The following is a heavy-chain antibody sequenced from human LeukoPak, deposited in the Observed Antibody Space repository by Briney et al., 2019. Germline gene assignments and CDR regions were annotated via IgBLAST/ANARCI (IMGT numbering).Heavy chain of an antibody. CDR2: IIPIFGTA. CDR3: ARDTFAPAAIGPNNYYYYMDV. V-gene: IGHV1-69*05. D-gene: IGHD2-2*01. CDR1: GGTFSSYA. J-gene: IGHJ6*03. Sequence: GSSVKVSCKASGGTFSSYAISWVRQAPGQGLEWMGGIIPIFGTANYAQKFQGRVTITTDESTSTDYMELSSLRSEDTAVYYCARDTFAPAAIGPNNYYYYMDVWGKGTTVTVSS.